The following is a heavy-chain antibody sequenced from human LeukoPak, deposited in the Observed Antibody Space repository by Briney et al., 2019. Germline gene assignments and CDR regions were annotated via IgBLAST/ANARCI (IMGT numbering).Heavy chain of an antibody. V-gene: IGHV4-59*08. J-gene: IGHJ2*01. Sequence: SETLSLTCTVSGGSMSSYYWSWIRQPPGKGLEWIAYIYESGDTSYNPSLKSRVTISLDTPMNHFSLRLSSVTAADTAVYYCARLKLGAYFDLWGRGMLVTVSS. D-gene: IGHD3-16*01. CDR1: GGSMSSYY. CDR2: IYESGDT. CDR3: ARLKLGAYFDL.